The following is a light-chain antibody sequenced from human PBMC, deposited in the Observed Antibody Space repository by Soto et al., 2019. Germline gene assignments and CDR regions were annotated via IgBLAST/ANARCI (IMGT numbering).Light chain of an antibody. CDR3: MQALQAPLT. J-gene: IGKJ1*01. CDR2: LGS. Sequence: DILMTQSPLSLPFTPGEPSSISCRSGQSLLNSNGYNYLDWYLQKPGQSPQLLIYLGSSRASGVPDRFSGSGSGTDFTLTISRVEAEDVGFYYCMQALQAPLTFGQGTKVDIK. V-gene: IGKV2-28*01. CDR1: QSLLNSNGYNY.